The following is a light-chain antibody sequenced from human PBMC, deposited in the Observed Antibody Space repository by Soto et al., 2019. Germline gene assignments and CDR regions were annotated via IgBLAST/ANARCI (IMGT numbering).Light chain of an antibody. V-gene: IGLV2-14*01. CDR2: DVN. CDR1: SSDVGGYNY. CDR3: SSYTSSITYV. J-gene: IGLJ1*01. Sequence: QSALTRPASVSGSPGQSITISCTGASSDVGGYNYVSWYQQRPDEAPKLMIYDVNNRPSGVSNRFSGSKSGNTASLTISGLQAEDEADYYCSSYTSSITYVFGTGTKVTVL.